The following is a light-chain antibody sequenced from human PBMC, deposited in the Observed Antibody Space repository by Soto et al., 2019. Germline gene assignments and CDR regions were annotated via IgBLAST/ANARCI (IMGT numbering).Light chain of an antibody. J-gene: IGKJ4*01. CDR3: QQYHNWPLT. CDR2: GTS. CDR1: QSVSSN. Sequence: EIVMTQSPATLSVSPGERATLSCRASQSVSSNFAWYQQKPGQAPRLLIYGTSTKATGVPARFSGSGSGTEFTLTINSLQSEDFAVYYCQQYHNWPLTFGGGTKVEIK. V-gene: IGKV3-15*01.